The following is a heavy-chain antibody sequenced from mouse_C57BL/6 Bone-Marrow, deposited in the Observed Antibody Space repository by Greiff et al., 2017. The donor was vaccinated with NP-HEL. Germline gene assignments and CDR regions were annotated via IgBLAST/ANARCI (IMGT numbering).Heavy chain of an antibody. CDR3: ARRGNRAMDY. V-gene: IGHV5-6*02. Sequence: DVKLVESGGDLVKPGGSLKLSCAASGFTFSSYGMSWVRQTPDKRLEWVATISSGGSYTYYPDSVKGRFTISRDNAKNTLYLQMSSLKSEDTAMYYCARRGNRAMDYWGQGTSVTVSS. CDR2: ISSGGSYT. J-gene: IGHJ4*01. CDR1: GFTFSSYG. D-gene: IGHD2-1*01.